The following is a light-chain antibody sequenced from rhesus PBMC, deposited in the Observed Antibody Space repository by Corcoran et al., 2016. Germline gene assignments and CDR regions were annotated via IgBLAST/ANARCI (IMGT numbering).Light chain of an antibody. J-gene: IGLJ2*01. CDR2: EVS. Sequence: QAALTQPRSVSGSPGQSVTISCTGTSSDIGGYNYVSWYQQHPGTAPKLMIYEVSKRPSGVSDRFSGSKSGNTASLTISGLQAEDEADYYRSSYAGSNTLFGGGTRLTVL. CDR3: SSYAGSNTL. CDR1: SSDIGGYNY. V-gene: IGLV2-32*02.